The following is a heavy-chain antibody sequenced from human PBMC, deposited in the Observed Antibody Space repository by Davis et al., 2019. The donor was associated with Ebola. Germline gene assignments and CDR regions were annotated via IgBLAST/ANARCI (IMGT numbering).Heavy chain of an antibody. Sequence: AASVKVSCKASGYTFTGYYMHWVRQAPGQRLEWMGWINAGNGNTKYSQKFQGRVTITRDTSASTAYMELSSLRFEDTAVYYCARQAFMDVWPRDHGHRLL. CDR2: INAGNGNT. CDR1: GYTFTGYY. V-gene: IGHV1-3*01. J-gene: IGHJ6*02. CDR3: ARQAFMDV.